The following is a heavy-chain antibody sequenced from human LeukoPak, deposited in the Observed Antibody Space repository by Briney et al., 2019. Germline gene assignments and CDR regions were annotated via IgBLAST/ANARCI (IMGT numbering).Heavy chain of an antibody. CDR1: GFIFNSYS. CDR2: ISSIGTYI. D-gene: IGHD2-8*01. V-gene: IGHV3-21*01. J-gene: IGHJ4*02. CDR3: ARLMRGKKESYYFDS. Sequence: GGSLRLSCAASGFIFNSYSVNWVRQAPGKGLEWVSSISSIGTYIYYADSVRGRFTISRDNAKNSLYLQMNSLRAEDTALYYCARLMRGKKESYYFDSWGQGTLVTVSS.